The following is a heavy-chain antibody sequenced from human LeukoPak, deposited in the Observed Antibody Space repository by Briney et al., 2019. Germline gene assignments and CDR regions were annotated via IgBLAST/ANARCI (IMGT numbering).Heavy chain of an antibody. CDR1: GFTFSSYW. Sequence: GGSLRLSCAASGFTFSSYWMNWARQAPGKGLEWVASINHNGNVNYYVDSVKGRFTISRDNAKNSLYLQMSNLRAEDTAVYYCARDLLHDYGGNGYYYYYGMDVWGQGTTVTVSS. CDR3: ARDLLHDYGGNGYYYYYGMDV. D-gene: IGHD4-23*01. CDR2: INHNGNVN. J-gene: IGHJ6*02. V-gene: IGHV3-7*03.